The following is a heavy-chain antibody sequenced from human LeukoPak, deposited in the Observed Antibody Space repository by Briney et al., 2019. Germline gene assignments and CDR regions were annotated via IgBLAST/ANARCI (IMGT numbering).Heavy chain of an antibody. J-gene: IGHJ4*02. D-gene: IGHD3-22*01. Sequence: GGSLRLSCAASGFTVSSNYMSWVRQAPGKGLEWVSVIYSGGSTYYADSVKGRFTISRHNSKNTLYLQMNSLRAEDTTVYYCARGGRWLLPGLTDWGQGTLVTVSS. CDR3: ARGGRWLLPGLTD. CDR1: GFTVSSNY. V-gene: IGHV3-53*04. CDR2: IYSGGST.